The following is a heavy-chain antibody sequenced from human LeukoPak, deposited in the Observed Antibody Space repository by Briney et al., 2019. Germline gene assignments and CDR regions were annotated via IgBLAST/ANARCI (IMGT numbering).Heavy chain of an antibody. CDR2: ISGSGGST. V-gene: IGHV3-23*01. CDR3: ANSLSGSYYPLI. Sequence: GGSLRLSCAASGFTFSSYAMSWVRQAPGKGLEWVSAISGSGGSTYYADSVKGRFTISRDNSKNTLYLQMNSLRAEDTAVYCCANSLSGSYYPLIWGQGTMVTVSS. CDR1: GFTFSSYA. J-gene: IGHJ3*02. D-gene: IGHD3-10*01.